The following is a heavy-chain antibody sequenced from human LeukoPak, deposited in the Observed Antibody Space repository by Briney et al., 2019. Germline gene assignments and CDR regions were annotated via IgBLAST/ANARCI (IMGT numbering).Heavy chain of an antibody. CDR2: INWNGGST. Sequence: GGSLRLSCAASGFTLDDYGMSWVRQAPGKGLEGVSGINWNGGSTDYADSVKGGFTISRDNAKNSLYLQMNSLRAEDTALYYCARLIRWQLLYPSAMDVWGKGTTVTVSS. V-gene: IGHV3-20*04. D-gene: IGHD2-2*02. J-gene: IGHJ6*03. CDR3: ARLIRWQLLYPSAMDV. CDR1: GFTLDDYG.